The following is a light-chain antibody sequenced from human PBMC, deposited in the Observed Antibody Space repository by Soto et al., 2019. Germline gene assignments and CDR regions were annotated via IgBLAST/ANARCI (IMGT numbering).Light chain of an antibody. CDR3: QVWDSSTGGYV. CDR1: NIGSKN. V-gene: IGLV3-9*01. Sequence: YELTQPLSVSVALGQTARITCGGNNIGSKNVHWYQQKPGQAPVLVIYRDSNRPSGIPERFSGSNSGNTATLTISRAQAGDEADYYCQVWDSSTGGYVFGTGTKVTVL. J-gene: IGLJ1*01. CDR2: RDS.